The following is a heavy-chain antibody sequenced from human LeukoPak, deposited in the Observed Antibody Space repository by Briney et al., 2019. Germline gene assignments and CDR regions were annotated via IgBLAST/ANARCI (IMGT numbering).Heavy chain of an antibody. CDR2: IYYSGST. D-gene: IGHD6-19*01. J-gene: IGHJ4*02. CDR3: ATLVAVADPYYLDY. CDR1: GGSISSYY. V-gene: IGHV4-59*01. Sequence: SETLSLTCTVSGGSISSYYWSWIRQPPGKGLEWIGYIYYSGSTNYNPSLKSRVTISVDTSKNQFSLKLSSVTAADTAVYCYATLVAVADPYYLDYWGQGTLVTVSS.